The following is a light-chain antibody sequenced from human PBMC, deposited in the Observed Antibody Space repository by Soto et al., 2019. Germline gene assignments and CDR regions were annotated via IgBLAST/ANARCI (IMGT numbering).Light chain of an antibody. CDR2: GAS. CDR1: QIITSN. Sequence: DIVMTQSPATLSVSPGERVTISCRASQIITSNLAWYQQKPGQAPRLLIYGASTRATGIPARFSGNGSGTDFTLTISRLEPEDFAVYYCQQYGSSGTFGQGTKVDIK. CDR3: QQYGSSGT. V-gene: IGKV3-15*01. J-gene: IGKJ1*01.